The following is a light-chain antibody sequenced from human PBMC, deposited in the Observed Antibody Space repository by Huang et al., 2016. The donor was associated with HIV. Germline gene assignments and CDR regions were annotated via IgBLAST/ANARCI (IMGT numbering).Light chain of an antibody. CDR1: HSISTNY. CDR3: QQYDRSPYT. V-gene: IGKV3D-20*01. CDR2: DAS. Sequence: EIVLTQSPATLSLSPGERATLSCGASHSISTNYLAWYQQKPGLAPRLLIYDASNRATGIPDRFSGSVSGTDFTLIINGLEPEDFAVYYCQQYDRSPYTFGQGTKLEI. J-gene: IGKJ2*01.